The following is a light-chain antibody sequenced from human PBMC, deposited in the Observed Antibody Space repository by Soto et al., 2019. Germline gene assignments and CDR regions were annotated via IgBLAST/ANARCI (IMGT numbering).Light chain of an antibody. CDR2: LNSDGSH. V-gene: IGLV4-69*01. J-gene: IGLJ1*01. Sequence: QPVLTQSPSASASLGASVKPTCTLSSGHSSYAIAWHQQQPEKGPRYLMKLNSDGSHSKGDGIPDRLSGSSSGAERYLTISSLQSEDEADYYCQTWGTGIRVFGTGTKLTVL. CDR3: QTWGTGIRV. CDR1: SGHSSYA.